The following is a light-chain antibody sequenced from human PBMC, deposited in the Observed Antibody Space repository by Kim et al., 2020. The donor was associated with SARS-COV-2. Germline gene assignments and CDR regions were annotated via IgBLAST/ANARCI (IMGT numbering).Light chain of an antibody. Sequence: GQSITISCTGTSRDIGSYNLVSWYQQHPGKAPKLMIYEANERPSGVSIRFSGSKSGNTASLTISGLQAEDEADYYCCSYAGASTYVFGTGTKVTVL. CDR2: EAN. J-gene: IGLJ1*01. CDR1: SRDIGSYNL. V-gene: IGLV2-23*01. CDR3: CSYAGASTYV.